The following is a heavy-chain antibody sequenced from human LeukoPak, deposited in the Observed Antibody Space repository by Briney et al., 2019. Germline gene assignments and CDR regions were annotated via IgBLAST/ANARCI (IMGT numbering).Heavy chain of an antibody. V-gene: IGHV3-33*03. CDR2: IWYDGSNK. CDR3: AKVLAMSTFGGGFDY. D-gene: IGHD3-16*01. Sequence: TGRSLRLSCAASGFSFSSYGMHWVSQAPGKGVGWVGAIWYDGSNKNYADSVKGRFSPSRGKSQKTLYLQINSLRDAGTGMCFLAKVLAMSTFGGGFDYWGQGTLVTVSS. J-gene: IGHJ4*02. CDR1: GFSFSSYG.